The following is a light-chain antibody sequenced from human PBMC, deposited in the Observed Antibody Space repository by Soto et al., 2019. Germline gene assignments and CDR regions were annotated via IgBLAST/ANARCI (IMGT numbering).Light chain of an antibody. CDR3: QSFDNSLSGFYV. J-gene: IGLJ1*01. V-gene: IGLV1-40*01. CDR2: GNT. Sequence: QSVLTQTPSVSGAKGQTITISCTGTDSNIGAGYDVHWYQHLPGRAPKLLIFGNTHRPSGVPDRFSGSKSGTSASLAITGLQPEDEADYYCQSFDNSLSGFYVFGSGTKLTVL. CDR1: DSNIGAGYD.